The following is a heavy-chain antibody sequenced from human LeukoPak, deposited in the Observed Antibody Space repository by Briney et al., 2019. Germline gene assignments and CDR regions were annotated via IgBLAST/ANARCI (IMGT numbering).Heavy chain of an antibody. CDR1: GGTFSSYA. V-gene: IGHV1-69*13. J-gene: IGHJ4*02. D-gene: IGHD4-17*01. CDR2: IIPIFGTA. CDR3: ARDGNDDYAGDPPEY. Sequence: SVKVSCKASGGTFSSYAISWVRQAPGQGLEWMGGIIPIFGTANYAQKFQGRVTITADESTSTAYMELSSLRSEDTAVYYCARDGNDDYAGDPPEYWGQGTLVTVSS.